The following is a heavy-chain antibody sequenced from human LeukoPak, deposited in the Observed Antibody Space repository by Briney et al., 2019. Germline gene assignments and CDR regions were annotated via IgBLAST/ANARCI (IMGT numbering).Heavy chain of an antibody. CDR3: ARQQYSSPEY. D-gene: IGHD6-6*01. V-gene: IGHV3-74*01. Sequence: GGSLRLSCAASGFTFSSYWMHWVRHAPGKGLLWVSRINGDGSTTNYAGSVKGRFTISRDNAKNTLYLQMNSLRAEDTAVYYCARQQYSSPEYWGQGTLVTVSS. CDR1: GFTFSSYW. CDR2: INGDGSTT. J-gene: IGHJ4*02.